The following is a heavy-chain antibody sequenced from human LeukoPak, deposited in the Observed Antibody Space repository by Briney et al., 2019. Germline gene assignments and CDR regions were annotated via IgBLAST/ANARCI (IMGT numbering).Heavy chain of an antibody. V-gene: IGHV3-7*01. Sequence: GGSLRLSCAASGFTFSRYWMSWVRQAPGKGLEWVANINEDGSQSYYVDSVKGRFTISRDNARNSLYLQINSLRVEDTAVYYCGRDGSRHQVSTSYWGQGTLVTVSS. CDR2: INEDGSQS. CDR1: GFTFSRYW. J-gene: IGHJ4*02. D-gene: IGHD5/OR15-5a*01. CDR3: GRDGSRHQVSTSY.